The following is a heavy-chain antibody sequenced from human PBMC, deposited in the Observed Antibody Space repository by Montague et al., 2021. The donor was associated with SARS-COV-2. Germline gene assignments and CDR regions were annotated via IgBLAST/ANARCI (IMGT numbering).Heavy chain of an antibody. J-gene: IGHJ6*02. V-gene: IGHV4-39*01. D-gene: IGHD2-15*01. CDR3: ASHCGGGRCYFGMDV. CDR2: ISHGGGT. Sequence: SETLSLTCTVSVGSISSNNCYWGWIRQPPGRGLEWVGQISHGGGTNYNPSLKSRVTISVDTSKNQVSLKLSSVTAADTAVYYCASHCGGGRCYFGMDVWGQGTTVTVSS. CDR1: VGSISSNNCY.